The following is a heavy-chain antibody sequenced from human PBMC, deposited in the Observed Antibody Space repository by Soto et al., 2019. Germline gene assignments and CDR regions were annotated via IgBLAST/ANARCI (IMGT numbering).Heavy chain of an antibody. CDR2: ISGSDGRT. CDR1: GFTFSSYA. V-gene: IGHV3-23*01. Sequence: GSLRLFCAASGFTFSSYAMSWVRQAPGKGLEWVSTISGSDGRTYSTDSVKGRFTISRDNSRNTAYLQMNSLRVEDTAVYYCAKGVSQYTPLALFDYWGRGTLVTVS. D-gene: IGHD5-18*01. J-gene: IGHJ4*02. CDR3: AKGVSQYTPLALFDY.